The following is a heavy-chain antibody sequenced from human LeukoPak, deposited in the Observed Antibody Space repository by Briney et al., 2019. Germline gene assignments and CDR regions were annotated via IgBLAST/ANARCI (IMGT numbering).Heavy chain of an antibody. CDR2: IYYSGST. CDR3: ARLGGDYYDNSSLNY. D-gene: IGHD3-22*01. CDR1: GGSISSYY. Sequence: PETLSLTCTVSGGSISSYYWSWIRQPPGKGLEWIGYIYYSGSTNYNPSLKSRVTISVDTSKNQFSLKLSSVTAADTAVYYCARLGGDYYDNSSLNYWGQGTLVTVSS. V-gene: IGHV4-59*08. J-gene: IGHJ4*02.